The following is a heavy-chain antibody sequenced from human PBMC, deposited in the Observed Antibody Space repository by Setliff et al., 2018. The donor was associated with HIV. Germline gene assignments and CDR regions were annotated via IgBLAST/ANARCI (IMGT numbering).Heavy chain of an antibody. CDR3: ARVAVSGTP. CDR1: GYIFSNYF. D-gene: IGHD6-19*01. V-gene: IGHV1-2*02. J-gene: IGHJ4*02. CDR2: INTNSGDT. Sequence: ASVKVSCKASGYIFSNYFVHWVRQAPGQGLECLGWINTNSGDTNYAEKFQGRVTMTRKTSISTAYMDLSRLKSHDTAVYDCARVAVSGTPWGQGTLVTVSS.